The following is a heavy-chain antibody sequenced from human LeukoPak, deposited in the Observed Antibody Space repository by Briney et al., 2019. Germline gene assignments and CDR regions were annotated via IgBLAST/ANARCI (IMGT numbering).Heavy chain of an antibody. CDR1: GFTFSSYA. J-gene: IGHJ4*02. V-gene: IGHV3-30-3*01. Sequence: GSLRLSCAASGFTFSSYAMHWVRQAPGKGLEWVAVISYDGSNKYYADSVKGRFTISRDNSKNTLYLQMNSLRAEDTVVYYCARAWNYYDSSGYSDYWGQGTLVTVSS. CDR3: ARAWNYYDSSGYSDY. D-gene: IGHD3-22*01. CDR2: ISYDGSNK.